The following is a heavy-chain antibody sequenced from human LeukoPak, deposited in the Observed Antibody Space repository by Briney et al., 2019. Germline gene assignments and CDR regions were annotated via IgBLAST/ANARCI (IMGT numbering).Heavy chain of an antibody. V-gene: IGHV4-39*01. D-gene: IGHD1-26*01. J-gene: IGHJ4*02. Sequence: PSETLSLTCTVSGGSISSSSYYWGRIRQPPGKVLDWIGSIYFSGSTYYNPSLKSRVTISIDTSKNQFSLKLSSVTAADTAVYYCARHPYSGSPFDYWGQGTLVTVSS. CDR1: GGSISSSSYY. CDR2: IYFSGST. CDR3: ARHPYSGSPFDY.